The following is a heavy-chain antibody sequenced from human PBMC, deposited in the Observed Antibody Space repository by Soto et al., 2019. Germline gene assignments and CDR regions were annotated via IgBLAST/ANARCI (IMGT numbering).Heavy chain of an antibody. CDR1: GFTSDDYDYA. J-gene: IGHJ6*02. D-gene: IGHD3-3*01. V-gene: IGHV3-49*04. Sequence: GALRVSCTFSGFTSDDYDYALTWVRQAPGKGLQWLGLIRGSTYGGTTEYAASVKGRFTISRDDSKGITYLQMNSLKTEDTAVYYCSRDGDFYGLDVWGQGTTVTVSS. CDR2: IRGSTYGGTT. CDR3: SRDGDFYGLDV.